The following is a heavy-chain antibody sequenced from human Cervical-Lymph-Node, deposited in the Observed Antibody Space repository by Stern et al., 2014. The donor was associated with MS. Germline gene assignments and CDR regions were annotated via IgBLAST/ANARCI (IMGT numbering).Heavy chain of an antibody. Sequence: QVQLQESGPGLVKPSGTLSLTCTVSGDFNSTSHWSWLRQSPGKGLEGIGYARYVRSTNCNASLKSRVTISIDGSKNQISLRLTSVTAADTAVYYCTRARGITMVRGVIIPPYGMDVWVPGTTVTVSS. D-gene: IGHD3-10*01. CDR1: GDFNSTSH. V-gene: IGHV4-59*07. CDR2: ARYVRST. J-gene: IGHJ6*02. CDR3: TRARGITMVRGVIIPPYGMDV.